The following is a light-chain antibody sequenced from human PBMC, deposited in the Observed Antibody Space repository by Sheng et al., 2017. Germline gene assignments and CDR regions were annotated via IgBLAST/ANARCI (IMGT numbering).Light chain of an antibody. CDR1: QDISSF. J-gene: IGKJ1*01. CDR3: QQYGSSPRT. Sequence: GDRVTITCRASQDISSFLAWYQQKPGKAPKLLIYDASTLQSAVPSRFSGSGSATEFTLTISSLQPEDFAVYYCQQYGSSPRTFGQGTKVEIK. CDR2: DAS. V-gene: IGKV1-9*01.